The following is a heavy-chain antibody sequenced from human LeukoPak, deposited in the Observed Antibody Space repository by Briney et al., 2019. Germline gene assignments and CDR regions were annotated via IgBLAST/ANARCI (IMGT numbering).Heavy chain of an antibody. D-gene: IGHD3-22*01. CDR1: GASISLYY. J-gene: IGHJ2*01. Sequence: SDTLSLTCSVSGASISLYYWSWVRQSAGKQPEWIGRVHATGTTNYNPSLRSRVSLSVDTFKKQFSLKLNSVTAADTAVYYCARVLGSSGYAGDWRFDLWGRGTLVTVSS. CDR2: VHATGTT. V-gene: IGHV4-4*07. CDR3: ARVLGSSGYAGDWRFDL.